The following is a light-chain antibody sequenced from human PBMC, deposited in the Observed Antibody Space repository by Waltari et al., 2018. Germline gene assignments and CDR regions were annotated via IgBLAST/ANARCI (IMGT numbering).Light chain of an antibody. CDR1: KGIITY. CDR2: PAS. J-gene: IGKJ5*01. CDR3: QQYYSYPIT. Sequence: AIRMTQSPSSFSASTGDRVTIPWRAGKGIITYLAWDQQKPGKAPKLLIYPASTLQSGAPSRFSGSGSGTEFTLTISCLQSEDFATYYCQQYYSYPITFGQGTRLEIK. V-gene: IGKV1-8*01.